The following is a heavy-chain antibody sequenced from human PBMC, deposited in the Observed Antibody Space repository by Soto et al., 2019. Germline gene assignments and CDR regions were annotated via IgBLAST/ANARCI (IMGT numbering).Heavy chain of an antibody. CDR1: GFTFGSYS. CDR2: ISPSSSSI. V-gene: IGHV3-48*01. CDR3: ARVAFYYDSSGYLY. Sequence: PGGSLRLSCAASGFTFGSYSMHWVRQAPGKGLEWVSYISPSSSSIYYADSVKGRFTISRDNAKNSLYLQMNSLRAEDTAVYYCARVAFYYDSSGYLYWGQGTLVTVAS. J-gene: IGHJ4*01. D-gene: IGHD3-22*01.